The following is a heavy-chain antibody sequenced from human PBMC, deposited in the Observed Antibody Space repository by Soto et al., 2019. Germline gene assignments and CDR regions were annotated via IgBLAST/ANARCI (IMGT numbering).Heavy chain of an antibody. Sequence: PSETLSLTCAVSGGSISSYYWSWIRQPPGKGLEWIGYIYDSGSTNYNPSLKSRVTISVDKSKNQFSLKLSSVTAADTTVYYCASVLRTIFGVVYFDYWGQGTLVTVSS. CDR2: IYDSGST. V-gene: IGHV4-59*12. CDR3: ASVLRTIFGVVYFDY. D-gene: IGHD3-3*01. J-gene: IGHJ4*02. CDR1: GGSISSYY.